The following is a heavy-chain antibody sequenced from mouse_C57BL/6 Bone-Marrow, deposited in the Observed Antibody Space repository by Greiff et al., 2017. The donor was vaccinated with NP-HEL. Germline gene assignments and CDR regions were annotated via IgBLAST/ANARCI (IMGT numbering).Heavy chain of an antibody. J-gene: IGHJ2*01. D-gene: IGHD1-1*02. Sequence: EVKVVESEGGLVQPGSSMKLSCTASGFTFSDYYMAWVRQVPEKGLEWVANINYDGSSTYYLDSLKSRFIISRDNAKNILYLQMSSLKSEDTATYYCARDLWYFDYWGQGTTLTVSS. V-gene: IGHV5-16*01. CDR1: GFTFSDYY. CDR3: ARDLWYFDY. CDR2: INYDGSST.